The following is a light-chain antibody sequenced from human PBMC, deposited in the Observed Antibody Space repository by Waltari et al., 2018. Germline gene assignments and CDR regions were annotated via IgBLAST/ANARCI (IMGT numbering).Light chain of an antibody. V-gene: IGKV1-9*01. J-gene: IGKJ4*01. CDR2: AAS. CDR3: QQLNVYPLT. Sequence: DIQLTKTPSFLSASVGDRVTISCRAGQDISSYLAWYQQKPGEAPKLLIYAASTLQSGVPSRFSGSGSGTEFTLTISSLQPEDFAAYYCQQLNVYPLTFGGGSKVEIK. CDR1: QDISSY.